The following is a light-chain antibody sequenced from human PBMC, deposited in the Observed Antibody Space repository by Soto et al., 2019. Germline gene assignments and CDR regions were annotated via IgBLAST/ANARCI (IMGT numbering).Light chain of an antibody. Sequence: DIQMTQSPSSLSASVGDRVTITCQASQDISNYLNWYQQKPGKAPKLLIYDASNLETGVPSRFSGSGSGTDFTFTISSLQPEDIATYYCQQYGSSPPVTFGGGTKVDIK. J-gene: IGKJ4*01. CDR2: DAS. CDR1: QDISNY. CDR3: QQYGSSPPVT. V-gene: IGKV1-33*01.